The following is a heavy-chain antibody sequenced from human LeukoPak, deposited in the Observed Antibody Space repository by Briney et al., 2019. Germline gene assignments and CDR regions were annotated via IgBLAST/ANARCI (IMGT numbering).Heavy chain of an antibody. Sequence: GGSLRLSCAASGFTFRAYPMNWVRQAPGRGLEWVSYISSSSSSILYADLVKGRFTISRDNAKNSLYLQMNMLRAEDTAVYYCARPTYSGSYYWFDYWGQGTLVTVSS. CDR3: ARPTYSGSYYWFDY. V-gene: IGHV3-21*01. J-gene: IGHJ4*02. CDR2: ISSSSSSI. CDR1: GFTFRAYP. D-gene: IGHD1-26*01.